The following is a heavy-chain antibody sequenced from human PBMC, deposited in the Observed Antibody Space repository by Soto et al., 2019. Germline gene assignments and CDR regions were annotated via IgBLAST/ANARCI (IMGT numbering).Heavy chain of an antibody. CDR3: ARDRFDVGATNWFDP. CDR2: ISAYNGNT. J-gene: IGHJ5*02. Sequence: QVQLVQSGAEVKKPGASVKVSCKASGYTFTSYGISWVRQAPGQGLEWMGWISAYNGNTNYAQKLQGRVTMTTDTATSTAYMELRSLRSDDTAVYYCARDRFDVGATNWFDPWGQGTLVTVSS. CDR1: GYTFTSYG. D-gene: IGHD1-26*01. V-gene: IGHV1-18*01.